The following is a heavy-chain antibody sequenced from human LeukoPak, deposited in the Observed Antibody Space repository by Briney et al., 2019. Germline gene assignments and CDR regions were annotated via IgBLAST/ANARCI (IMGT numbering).Heavy chain of an antibody. Sequence: NPSQTLSLTCTVSGGSISSGGYYWSWIRQPPGKGLEWIGYIYHSGSTYYNPSLKSRVTISVDRSKNQFSLKLSSVTAADTAVYYCAREGRSSGRLVNYWGQGTLVTVSS. J-gene: IGHJ4*02. D-gene: IGHD6-19*01. CDR2: IYHSGST. CDR1: GGSISSGGYY. CDR3: AREGRSSGRLVNY. V-gene: IGHV4-30-2*01.